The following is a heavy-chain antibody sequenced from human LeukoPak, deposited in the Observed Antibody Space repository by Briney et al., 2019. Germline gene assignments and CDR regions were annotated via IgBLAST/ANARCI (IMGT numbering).Heavy chain of an antibody. CDR3: AKDRGSGTYYLIPDY. D-gene: IGHD3-10*01. Sequence: GGSLRLSCAASGFTFSSYAMSWVRQTPVKGLEWVSVISGSGGSTYYADSVKGRFTISRVNSKNTLYLQMNSLTTEDTAVYYCAKDRGSGTYYLIPDYWGQGTLVIVSS. J-gene: IGHJ4*02. CDR1: GFTFSSYA. CDR2: ISGSGGST. V-gene: IGHV3-23*01.